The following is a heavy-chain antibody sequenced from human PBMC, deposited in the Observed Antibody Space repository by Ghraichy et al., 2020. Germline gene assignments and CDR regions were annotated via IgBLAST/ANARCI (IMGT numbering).Heavy chain of an antibody. J-gene: IGHJ2*01. CDR1: GASISSSSYY. D-gene: IGHD3-22*01. Sequence: ESLNISCSVSGASISSSSYYWGWIRQSPGKGLEWIGSFHYRAYTYYNPSLKSRLSTSADTSKSQFSLNLRSVSAADTAVYYCAARPKYDSINYDSQDWYFDVWGRGTLVTVSS. CDR3: AARPKYDSINYDSQDWYFDV. CDR2: FHYRAYT. V-gene: IGHV4-39*01.